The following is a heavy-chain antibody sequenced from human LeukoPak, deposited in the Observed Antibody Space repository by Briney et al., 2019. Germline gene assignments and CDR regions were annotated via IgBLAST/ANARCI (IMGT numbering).Heavy chain of an antibody. V-gene: IGHV1-18*01. CDR3: ARDKLSGNHDFDY. Sequence: ASVKVSCKASGYTFTSYGISWVRQAPGQGLGWMGWISAYNGNTDYAQKFQGRVTMTTDTSSSTAYMELRSLRSDDTAVYYCARDKLSGNHDFDYWGQGTLVTVSS. CDR1: GYTFTSYG. J-gene: IGHJ4*02. CDR2: ISAYNGNT. D-gene: IGHD1-14*01.